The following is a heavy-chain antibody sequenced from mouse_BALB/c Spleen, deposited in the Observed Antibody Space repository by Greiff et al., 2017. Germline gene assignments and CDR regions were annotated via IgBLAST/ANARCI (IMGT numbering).Heavy chain of an antibody. V-gene: IGHV1S135*01. D-gene: IGHD2-4*01. CDR3: ARFYDYDEKGGYAMDY. CDR2: IDPYNGGT. Sequence: LVESGPELVKPGASVKVSCKASGYSFTDYNMYWVKQSHGKSLEWIGYIDPYNGGTSYNQKFKGKATLTVDKSSSTAFMHLNSLTSEDSAVYYCARFYDYDEKGGYAMDYWGQGTSVTVSS. CDR1: GYSFTDYN. J-gene: IGHJ4*01.